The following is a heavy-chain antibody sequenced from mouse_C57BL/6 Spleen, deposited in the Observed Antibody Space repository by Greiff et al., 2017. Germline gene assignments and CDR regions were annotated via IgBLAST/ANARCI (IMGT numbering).Heavy chain of an antibody. J-gene: IGHJ3*01. Sequence: QVQLQQPGAELVRPGSSVKLSCKASGYTFTSYWMHWVKQRPIQGLEWIGNIDPSDSETNYNQKFKDKATLTVDKSSSTAYMQLSSLTSEDSAVYYCARDYYSNYPAWFAYWGQGTLVTVSA. V-gene: IGHV1-52*01. CDR2: IDPSDSET. CDR1: GYTFTSYW. D-gene: IGHD2-5*01. CDR3: ARDYYSNYPAWFAY.